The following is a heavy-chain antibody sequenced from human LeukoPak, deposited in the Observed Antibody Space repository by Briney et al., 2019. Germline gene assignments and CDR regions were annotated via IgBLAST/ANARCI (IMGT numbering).Heavy chain of an antibody. D-gene: IGHD2-2*01. CDR1: GYTFTGYY. V-gene: IGHV1-2*02. CDR2: INPNSGGT. Sequence: GASVKVSCKASGYTFTGYYMHWVRQAPGQGLEWMGWINPNSGGTNYAQKFQGRVTMTRDTSISTAYMELSRLRSDDTAVYYCARGGCSSTSCQLPSYYYYYMDVWGKGTTVTVSS. CDR3: ARGGCSSTSCQLPSYYYYYMDV. J-gene: IGHJ6*03.